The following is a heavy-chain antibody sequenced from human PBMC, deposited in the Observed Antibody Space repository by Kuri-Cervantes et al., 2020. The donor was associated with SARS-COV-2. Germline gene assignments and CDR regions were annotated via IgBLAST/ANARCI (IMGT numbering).Heavy chain of an antibody. V-gene: IGHV1-18*01. D-gene: IGHD3-10*01. Sequence: ASVKVSCKASSDTFTSYGTSWVRQAPGQGLEGMGWISAYNGNTNYAQKLQGRVTMTTDTSTSTAYMELSSLRGADTALYHCARGGNYDGSGSDLSPFDYWGQGTMVTVSS. J-gene: IGHJ4*02. CDR2: ISAYNGNT. CDR1: SDTFTSYG. CDR3: ARGGNYDGSGSDLSPFDY.